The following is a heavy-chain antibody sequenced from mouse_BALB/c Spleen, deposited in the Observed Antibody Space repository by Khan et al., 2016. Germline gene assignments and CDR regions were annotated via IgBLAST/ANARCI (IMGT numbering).Heavy chain of an antibody. Sequence: EVQLVEPGGGLVKPGGSLKLSCAASGFTFSSYGMSWVRQTPEKRLEWVATISGGGSYTYYPDSVKGRFTISRDNAKNNLYLQMSSLRSEDTALYYCARQGFAYWGQGTLVTVSA. J-gene: IGHJ3*01. CDR1: GFTFSSYG. CDR2: ISGGGSYT. V-gene: IGHV5-9-2*01. CDR3: ARQGFAY.